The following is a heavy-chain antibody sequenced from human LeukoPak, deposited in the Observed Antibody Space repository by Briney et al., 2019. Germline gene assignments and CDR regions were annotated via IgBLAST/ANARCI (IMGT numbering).Heavy chain of an antibody. J-gene: IGHJ6*03. CDR3: ARGPVTYYYMDV. V-gene: IGHV1-2*06. D-gene: IGHD3/OR15-3a*01. CDR1: GYTFTGYY. Sequence: GASVKVSCNASGYTFTGYYMHWVRQAPGQGLERMGRSNPNSGGTNYAQKFQGRVTMTRDTSISTAYMELSRLRSDDTAVYYCARGPVTYYYMDVWGKGTTVTVSS. CDR2: SNPNSGGT.